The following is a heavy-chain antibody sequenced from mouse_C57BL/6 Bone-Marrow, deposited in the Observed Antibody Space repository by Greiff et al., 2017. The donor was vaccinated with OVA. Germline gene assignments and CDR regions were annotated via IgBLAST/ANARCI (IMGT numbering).Heavy chain of an antibody. CDR1: GYSFTGYF. CDR3: ARRGSSPGYFDV. V-gene: IGHV1-20*01. J-gene: IGHJ1*03. CDR2: INPYNGDT. D-gene: IGHD1-1*01. Sequence: EVQLVESGPELVKPGDSVKISCKASGYSFTGYFMNWVMQSHGKSLEWIGRINPYNGDTFYNQKFKGKATLTVDKSSSTAHMELRSLTSEDSAVYYCARRGSSPGYFDVWGTGTTVTVSS.